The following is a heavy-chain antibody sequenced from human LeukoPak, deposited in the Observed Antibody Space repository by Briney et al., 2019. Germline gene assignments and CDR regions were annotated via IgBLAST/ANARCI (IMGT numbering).Heavy chain of an antibody. J-gene: IGHJ4*02. CDR2: IRGSGADK. V-gene: IGHV3-21*04. Sequence: PGGSLRLSCAASGFTFSSYGMHWVRQAPGKGLEWVSSIRGSGADKYYADSVKGRFSISRDNSQDTLSLQMNSLRAEDTAVYYCAKISWDGRGTFDWGRGTLVTVSS. CDR3: AKISWDGRGTFD. CDR1: GFTFSSYG. D-gene: IGHD1/OR15-1a*01.